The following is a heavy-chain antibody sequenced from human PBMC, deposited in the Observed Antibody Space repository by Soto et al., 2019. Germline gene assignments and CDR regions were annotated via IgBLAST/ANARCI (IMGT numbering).Heavy chain of an antibody. Sequence: SETLSLTCTVSGGSISSGDYYWSWIRQPPGKGLEWIGYIYYSGSTYYNPSLKSRVNISVDTSKNQFSLKLSSVTAADTAVYYCASHNYDSSGYYHYYYGMDVWGQGTTVTVSS. J-gene: IGHJ6*02. CDR1: GGSISSGDYY. CDR3: ASHNYDSSGYYHYYYGMDV. D-gene: IGHD3-22*01. CDR2: IYYSGST. V-gene: IGHV4-30-4*01.